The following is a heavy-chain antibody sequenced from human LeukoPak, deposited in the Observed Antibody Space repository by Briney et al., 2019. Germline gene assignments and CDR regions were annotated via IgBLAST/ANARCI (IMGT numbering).Heavy chain of an antibody. D-gene: IGHD4-17*01. Sequence: PGGSLRLSCAASGFTFSSYAMHWVRQAPGKGLEWVAVISYDGSNKYYADSVKGRFTISRDNSKNTLYLQMNSLRAEDTAVYYCARDATVTIVGYNWFDPWGQGTLVTVSS. CDR3: ARDATVTIVGYNWFDP. J-gene: IGHJ5*02. CDR2: ISYDGSNK. CDR1: GFTFSSYA. V-gene: IGHV3-30*04.